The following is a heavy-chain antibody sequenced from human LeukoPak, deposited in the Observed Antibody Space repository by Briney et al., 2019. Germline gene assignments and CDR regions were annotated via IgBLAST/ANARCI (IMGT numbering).Heavy chain of an antibody. J-gene: IGHJ6*04. CDR3: AELGITMIGGV. CDR2: IYSGGST. D-gene: IGHD3-10*02. CDR1: EFSVGSNH. V-gene: IGHV3-66*01. Sequence: GGSLRLSCAASEFSVGSNHMTWVRQAPGKGLEWVSLIYSGGSTYYADSVKGRFTISRDNVKNSLYLQMNSLRAEDTAVYYCAELGITMIGGVWGKGTTVTISS.